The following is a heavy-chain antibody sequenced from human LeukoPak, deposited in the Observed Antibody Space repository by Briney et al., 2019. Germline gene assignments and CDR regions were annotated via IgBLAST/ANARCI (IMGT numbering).Heavy chain of an antibody. V-gene: IGHV1-18*01. CDR3: AHLYPDSSGPSAFDI. D-gene: IGHD3-22*01. CDR1: GYTFTSYG. J-gene: IGHJ3*02. Sequence: ASVKVPCKASGYTFTSYGISWVRQAPGQGLEWMGWISAYNGNTNYAQKLQGRVTMTTDTSTSTAYMELRSLRSDDTAVYYCAHLYPDSSGPSAFDIWGQGTMVTVSS. CDR2: ISAYNGNT.